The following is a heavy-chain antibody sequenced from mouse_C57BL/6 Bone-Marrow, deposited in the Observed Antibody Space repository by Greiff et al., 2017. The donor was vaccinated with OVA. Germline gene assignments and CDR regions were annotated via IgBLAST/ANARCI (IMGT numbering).Heavy chain of an antibody. CDR1: GYTFTDYY. CDR2: INPNNGGT. D-gene: IGHD1-1*01. Sequence: EVQLQQSGPELVKPGASVKISCKASGYTFTDYYMNWVKQSHGKSLEWIGDINPNNGGTSYNQKFKGKATLTVDKSSSTAYMELRSLTSEDSAVYYGARQYYYGSPWFAYWGQGTLVTVSA. J-gene: IGHJ3*01. CDR3: ARQYYYGSPWFAY. V-gene: IGHV1-26*01.